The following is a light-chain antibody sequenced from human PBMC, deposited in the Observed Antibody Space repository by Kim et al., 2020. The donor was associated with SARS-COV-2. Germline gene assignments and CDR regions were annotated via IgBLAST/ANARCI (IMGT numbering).Light chain of an antibody. Sequence: LGQTVGITCQGDSLRSYYAIWYQQKPGQAPVLVIYGKNNRPSGIPDRFSGSSSGNTASLTITGAQAEDEADYYCNSRDSSGNHLVVFGGGTQLTVL. CDR3: NSRDSSGNHLVV. CDR2: GKN. J-gene: IGLJ2*01. CDR1: SLRSYY. V-gene: IGLV3-19*01.